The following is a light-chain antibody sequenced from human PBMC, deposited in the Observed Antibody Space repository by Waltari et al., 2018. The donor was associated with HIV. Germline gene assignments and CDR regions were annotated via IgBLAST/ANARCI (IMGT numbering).Light chain of an antibody. CDR2: SNN. CDR1: TSNIGSNP. J-gene: IGLJ2*01. V-gene: IGLV1-44*01. Sequence: QSVLTPPPSTSGTPGQRVTISCSGSTSNIGSNPVNWYRQLPGTAPKLVIYSNNQRMPGVPDRFTGSKSGTSASLAISGLQSEDEAVYYCAAWDDSLTGNVIFGGGTKLTVL. CDR3: AAWDDSLTGNVI.